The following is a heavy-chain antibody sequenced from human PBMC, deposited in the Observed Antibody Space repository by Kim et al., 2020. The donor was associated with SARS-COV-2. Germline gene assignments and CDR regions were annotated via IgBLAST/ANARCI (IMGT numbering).Heavy chain of an antibody. CDR3: AGEGRWFGETFY. D-gene: IGHD3-10*01. V-gene: IGHV3-48*02. CDR1: GFTFSSYS. CDR2: ISSSSSTI. Sequence: GGSLRLSCAASGFTFSSYSMNWVRQAPGKGLEWVSYISSSSSTIYYADSVKGRFTISRDNAKHSLYLQMNSLRDEDTAVYYCAGEGRWFGETFYWGQGTLVTVSS. J-gene: IGHJ4*02.